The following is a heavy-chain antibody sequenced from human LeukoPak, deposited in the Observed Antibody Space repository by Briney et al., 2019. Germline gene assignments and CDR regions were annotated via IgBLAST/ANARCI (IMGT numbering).Heavy chain of an antibody. D-gene: IGHD6-19*01. CDR2: ISYDGSNK. Sequence: PGGSLRLSCAASGFTFSGYGMHWVRQAPGKGLEWVAVISYDGSNKYYADSVKGRFIISRDNSKNTLYVQMNSLRAEDTAVYYCAKYLAHSSGWLLDAFDIWGQGTMVTVS. V-gene: IGHV3-30*18. CDR3: AKYLAHSSGWLLDAFDI. J-gene: IGHJ3*02. CDR1: GFTFSGYG.